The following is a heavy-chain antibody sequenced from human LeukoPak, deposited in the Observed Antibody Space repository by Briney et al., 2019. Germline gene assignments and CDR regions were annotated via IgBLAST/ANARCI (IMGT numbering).Heavy chain of an antibody. CDR2: ISTYNGNT. J-gene: IGHJ4*02. V-gene: IGHV1-18*01. CDR3: ARGDRRGGPDY. CDR1: GYIFTSYG. D-gene: IGHD1-14*01. Sequence: ASVKVSCKASGYIFTSYGITWVRQAPGQGLEWMGWISTYNGNTKFAQKLQGRVTMTTETSTSTAYMEVKSLTSDDTAVYYCARGDRRGGPDYWGQGTLVTVSS.